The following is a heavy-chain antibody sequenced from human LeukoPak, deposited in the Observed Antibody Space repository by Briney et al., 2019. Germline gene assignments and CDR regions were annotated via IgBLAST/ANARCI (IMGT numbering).Heavy chain of an antibody. D-gene: IGHD3-22*01. CDR1: GFTFSSYA. V-gene: IGHV3-30*18. J-gene: IGHJ6*02. Sequence: QTGGSLRLSCAASGFTFSSYAMSWVRQAPGKGLEWVAVISYDGSNKYYADSVKGRFTISRDNSKNTLYLQMNSLRAEDTAVYHCAKCVRRVTMIVGRYEPYYYYGMDVWGQGTTVTVSS. CDR3: AKCVRRVTMIVGRYEPYYYYGMDV. CDR2: ISYDGSNK.